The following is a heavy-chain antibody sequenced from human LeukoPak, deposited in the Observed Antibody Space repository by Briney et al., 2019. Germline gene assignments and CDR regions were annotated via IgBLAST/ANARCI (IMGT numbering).Heavy chain of an antibody. CDR1: GGSFSGYY. J-gene: IGHJ4*02. CDR3: ASWGWVVGATLYFDY. CDR2: INHSGST. V-gene: IGHV4-34*01. D-gene: IGHD1-26*01. Sequence: SETLSLTCAVYGGSFSGYYWSWIRQPPGKGLEWIGEINHSGSTYYNPSLKSRVTISVDTSKNQFSLKLSSVTAADTAVYYCASWGWVVGATLYFDYWGQGTLVTVSS.